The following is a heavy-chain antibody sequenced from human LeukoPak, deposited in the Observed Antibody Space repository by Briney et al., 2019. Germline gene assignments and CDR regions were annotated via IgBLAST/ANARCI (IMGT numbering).Heavy chain of an antibody. V-gene: IGHV4-59*01. CDR2: ISYSGST. CDR3: ARDFRGGYDFWNGYYTPYYFDY. J-gene: IGHJ4*02. CDR1: GGSLSPYY. D-gene: IGHD3-3*01. Sequence: SQTLSLTCTVSGGSLSPYYWSWIRQSPGKGLEWIGYISYSGSTNSHPSLKSRVTISVDMSKPQFYLELSSVTAADTAVYYCARDFRGGYDFWNGYYTPYYFDYWGQGTLVSVSP.